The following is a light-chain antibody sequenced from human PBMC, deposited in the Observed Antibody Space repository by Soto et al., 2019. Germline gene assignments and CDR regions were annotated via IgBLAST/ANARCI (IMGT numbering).Light chain of an antibody. J-gene: IGKJ5*01. CDR3: VQSLEFPIT. CDR1: QSLLHSNGRTY. CDR2: EVS. V-gene: IGKV2D-29*01. Sequence: DIVITQTPLSLSVIPGKPASISCKSGQSLLHSNGRTYLYWYLQKPGQPPQLLIYEVSNRFSGVPDRFSGSGSGTDFTLKISRVEAEDVGVYYCVQSLEFPITLGQGTRLEIK.